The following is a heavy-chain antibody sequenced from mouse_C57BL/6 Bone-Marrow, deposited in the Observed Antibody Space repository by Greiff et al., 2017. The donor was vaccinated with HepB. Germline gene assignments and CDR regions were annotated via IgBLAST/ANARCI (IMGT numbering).Heavy chain of an antibody. CDR3: ARRYFDV. CDR1: GFSLTSYG. J-gene: IGHJ1*03. CDR2: IWSGGST. V-gene: IGHV2-2*01. Sequence: QVQLKESGPGLVQPSQSLSITCTVSGFSLTSYGVHWVRQSPGKGLEWLGVIWSGGSTDYNAAFISRLSISKNNSKSQVFSKMNSLQADDTAIYYCARRYFDVWGTGTTVTVSS.